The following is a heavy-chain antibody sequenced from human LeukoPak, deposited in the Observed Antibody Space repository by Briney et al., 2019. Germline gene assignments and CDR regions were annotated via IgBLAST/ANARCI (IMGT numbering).Heavy chain of an antibody. CDR3: ARQYYYDSPFDY. CDR1: GGSISSYY. J-gene: IGHJ4*02. V-gene: IGHV4-59*01. CDR2: IYYSGST. Sequence: XTCTXSGGSISSYYXSWIRQPPGKGLEWIGYIYYSGSTNYNPSLKSRVTISVGTSKNQFSLKLSSVTAADTAVYYCARQYYYDSPFDYWGQGTLVTVSS. D-gene: IGHD3-22*01.